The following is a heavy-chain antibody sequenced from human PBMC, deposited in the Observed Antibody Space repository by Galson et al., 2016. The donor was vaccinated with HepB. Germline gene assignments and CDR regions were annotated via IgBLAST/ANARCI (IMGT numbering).Heavy chain of an antibody. CDR1: GYTFTAYY. Sequence: SVKVSCKASGYTFTAYYMHWVRQAPGHGLEWVGWIDPSRGGTNYAQKFQGRVTMTRDTSISTAYMDLSGLRADDTAVYYCARDSGYDLPTFDYWGQGTLVTVSS. CDR3: ARDSGYDLPTFDY. CDR2: IDPSRGGT. D-gene: IGHD5-12*01. V-gene: IGHV1-2*02. J-gene: IGHJ4*02.